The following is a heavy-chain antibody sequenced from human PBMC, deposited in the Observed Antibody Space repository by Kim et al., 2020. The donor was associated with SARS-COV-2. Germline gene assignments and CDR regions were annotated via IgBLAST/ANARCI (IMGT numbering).Heavy chain of an antibody. D-gene: IGHD1-26*01. CDR1: GGSISSYY. J-gene: IGHJ4*02. Sequence: SETLSLTCTVSGGSISSYYWSWIRQPPGKGLEWIGYIYYSGSTNYNPSLKSRVTISVDTSKNQFSLKLSSVTAADTAVYYCARHIVMGAVDYWGQGTLVTVSS. CDR3: ARHIVMGAVDY. V-gene: IGHV4-59*08. CDR2: IYYSGST.